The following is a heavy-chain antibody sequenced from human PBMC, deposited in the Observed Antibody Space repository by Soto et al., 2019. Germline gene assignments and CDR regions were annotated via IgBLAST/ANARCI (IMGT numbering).Heavy chain of an antibody. D-gene: IGHD2-2*01. CDR2: IWYDGNNK. CDR1: GFTFSSYG. CDR3: GRCSSTSCHLGADY. Sequence: QVQLVESGGGVVQPGRSLRLSCAASGFTFSSYGMHWVRQAPGKGLEWVAVIWYDGNNKYYANSVKGRFTISRDNSKNTLYLQMSSLRAEDTAVYYCGRCSSTSCHLGADYWGQGTLVTVSS. V-gene: IGHV3-30*19. J-gene: IGHJ4*02.